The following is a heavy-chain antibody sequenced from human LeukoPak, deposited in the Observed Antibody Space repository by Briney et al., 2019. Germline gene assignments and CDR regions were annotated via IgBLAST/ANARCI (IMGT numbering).Heavy chain of an antibody. CDR2: INQDGSEK. V-gene: IGHV3-7*01. J-gene: IGHJ5*02. CDR3: AKNAIAAARTPAWFDP. D-gene: IGHD6-13*01. CDR1: GFTFSSYW. Sequence: GGSLRLSCAASGFTFSSYWMTWVRQAPGKGLEWVANINQDGSEKYYVDSVKGRFTISRDNAKNSLYLQMNSLRAEDTAVYYCAKNAIAAARTPAWFDPWGQGTLVTVSS.